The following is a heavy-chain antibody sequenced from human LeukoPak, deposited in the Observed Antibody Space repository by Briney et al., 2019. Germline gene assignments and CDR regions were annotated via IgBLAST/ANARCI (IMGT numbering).Heavy chain of an antibody. Sequence: SETLSLTCSVSGGSISSVDYFWTWIRQPPGKGLEWIGSIYYSGSTYYNPSLKSRVTISVDTSKNQFSLKLSSVTAADTAVYYCARVPRMMATIIIGAFDIWGQGTMVTVSS. CDR1: GGSISSVDYF. D-gene: IGHD5-24*01. J-gene: IGHJ3*02. V-gene: IGHV4-39*07. CDR2: IYYSGST. CDR3: ARVPRMMATIIIGAFDI.